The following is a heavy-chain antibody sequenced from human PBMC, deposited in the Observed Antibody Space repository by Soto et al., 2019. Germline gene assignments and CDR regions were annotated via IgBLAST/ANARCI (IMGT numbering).Heavy chain of an antibody. CDR3: ARDKPLLWCGDAFDI. D-gene: IGHD3-10*01. Sequence: QVQLVESGGGVVQPGRSLRLSCAASGFTFSSYAMHWVRQAPGKGLEWVAVISYDGSNKYYADSVKGRFTISRDNSKNTVYLKLNTLSAEDTAVYYCARDKPLLWCGDAFDIWGQGTMVTVSS. V-gene: IGHV3-30-3*01. CDR1: GFTFSSYA. J-gene: IGHJ3*02. CDR2: ISYDGSNK.